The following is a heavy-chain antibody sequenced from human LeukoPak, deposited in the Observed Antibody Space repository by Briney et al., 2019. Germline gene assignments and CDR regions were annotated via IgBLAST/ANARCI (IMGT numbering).Heavy chain of an antibody. V-gene: IGHV3-23*01. D-gene: IGHD3-22*01. CDR1: GFTFSSYA. CDR2: ISGSGGST. Sequence: PGGSLRLSCAASGFTFSSYAMSWVRQAPGKGLEWVSAISGSGGSTYYADSVKGRFTISRDNSKNTLYLQMNSLRAEDTAVYYCAKSASYYYDSSGYYLFYFDYWGQGTLVTVSS. J-gene: IGHJ4*02. CDR3: AKSASYYYDSSGYYLFYFDY.